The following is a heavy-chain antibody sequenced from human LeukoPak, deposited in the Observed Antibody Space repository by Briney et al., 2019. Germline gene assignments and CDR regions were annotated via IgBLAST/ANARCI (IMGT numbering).Heavy chain of an antibody. Sequence: GGSLRHLCEASGFTFNSYSMSWVGQAPRKGLEWVSAIIGSGGRTYYADSVKGRIPNSRDNSTTTLYLQMNSLSAEHTAAYYYAKFMSSGWYYFDYWGQGTLVTVSS. V-gene: IGHV3-23*01. CDR1: GFTFNSYS. CDR2: IIGSGGRT. J-gene: IGHJ4*02. CDR3: AKFMSSGWYYFDY. D-gene: IGHD6-13*01.